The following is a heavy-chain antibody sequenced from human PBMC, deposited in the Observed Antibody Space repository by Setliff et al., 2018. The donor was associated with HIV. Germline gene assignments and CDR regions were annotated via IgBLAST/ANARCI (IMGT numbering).Heavy chain of an antibody. CDR3: ARGFSALIMSEFYDFWGATRDACDY. CDR2: INPSGGST. CDR1: GYTLTNYY. D-gene: IGHD3-3*01. Sequence: ASVKVSCKASGYTLTNYYMHWVRKAPGQGLEWMGRINPSGGSTSYQQIFQGRVTMTRDTSTSTVYMELSILRSEDTAVYYCARGFSALIMSEFYDFWGATRDACDYWGQGTLVTVSS. J-gene: IGHJ4*02. V-gene: IGHV1-46*01.